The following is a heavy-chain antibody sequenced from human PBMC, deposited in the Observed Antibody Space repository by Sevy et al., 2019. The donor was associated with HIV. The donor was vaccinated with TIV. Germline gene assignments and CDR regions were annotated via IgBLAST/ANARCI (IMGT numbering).Heavy chain of an antibody. D-gene: IGHD3-3*01. CDR3: ARGANYDFWSGPGYNWFDP. J-gene: IGHJ5*02. CDR1: GYTFTSYD. CDR2: MSPNSGNT. V-gene: IGHV1-8*01. Sequence: ASVKVSCKASGYTFTSYDINWVRQATGQGLEWMGWMSPNSGNTGYAQKFQGRVTMTRNTSISTAYMGLSSLGSEDTAVYYCARGANYDFWSGPGYNWFDPWGQGTLVTVSS.